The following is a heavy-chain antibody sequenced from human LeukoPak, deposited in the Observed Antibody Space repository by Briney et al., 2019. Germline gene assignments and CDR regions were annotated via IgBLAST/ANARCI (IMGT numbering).Heavy chain of an antibody. D-gene: IGHD6-13*01. J-gene: IGHJ4*02. CDR1: GGFISSSSYY. V-gene: IGHV4-39*07. CDR2: IYYSGST. CDR3: ARGVGIAAEYVFDY. Sequence: SETLSLTCTVSGGFISSSSYYWGWIRQPPGKGLEWIGSIYYSGSTYYNPSLKSRVTISVDTSKNQFSLKLSSVTAADTAVYYCARGVGIAAEYVFDYWGQGTLVTVSS.